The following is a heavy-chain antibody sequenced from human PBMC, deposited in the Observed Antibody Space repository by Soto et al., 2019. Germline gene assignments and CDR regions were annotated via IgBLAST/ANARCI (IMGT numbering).Heavy chain of an antibody. J-gene: IGHJ4*02. Sequence: PSETLSLTCSVSGDSISGYYWNWLRQPPGKGLEWIGNIYYTGSTNYNPSLKSRVTISVDTSKNQFSLKLTSVTAADTAVYYCGRKEGQQVEDPYLDSWGPGTLVTVSS. CDR1: GDSISGYY. CDR2: IYYTGST. D-gene: IGHD6-13*01. CDR3: GRKEGQQVEDPYLDS. V-gene: IGHV4-59*08.